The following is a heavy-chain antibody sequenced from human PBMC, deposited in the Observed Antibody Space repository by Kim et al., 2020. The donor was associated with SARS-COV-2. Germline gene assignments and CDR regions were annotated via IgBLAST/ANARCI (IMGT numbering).Heavy chain of an antibody. V-gene: IGHV3-23*01. CDR2: ISGSGGST. CDR1: GFTFSSYA. Sequence: GGSLRLSCAASGFTFSSYAMSWVRQAPGKGLEWVSAISGSGGSTYYADSVKGRFTISRDNSKNTLYLQMNSLRAEDTAVYYCAKWGFNPYDFWSGYSRNDYWGQEPWSPSPQ. J-gene: IGHJ4*01. D-gene: IGHD3-3*01. CDR3: AKWGFNPYDFWSGYSRNDY.